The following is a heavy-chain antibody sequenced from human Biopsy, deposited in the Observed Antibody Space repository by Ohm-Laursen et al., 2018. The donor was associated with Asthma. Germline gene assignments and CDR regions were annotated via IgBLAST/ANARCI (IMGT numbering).Heavy chain of an antibody. CDR2: IYYSGRT. J-gene: IGHJ2*01. Sequence: VTRSLTWIVSGDAMSTSGSYWGWIRQSPGKGLEWIGSIYYSGRTYYNPSLESRVSISADTSKNHFSLKLTSVTAAGTAGYYCARAVSSSSYWYFDLWGRGDLVTVSS. CDR3: ARAVSSSSYWYFDL. V-gene: IGHV4-39*02. D-gene: IGHD6-6*01. CDR1: GDAMSTSGSY.